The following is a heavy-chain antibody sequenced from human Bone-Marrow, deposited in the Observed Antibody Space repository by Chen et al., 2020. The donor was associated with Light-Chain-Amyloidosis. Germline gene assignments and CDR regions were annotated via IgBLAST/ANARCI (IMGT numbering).Heavy chain of an antibody. J-gene: IGHJ4*02. CDR3: ARRRDGYNFDY. D-gene: IGHD5-12*01. CDR2: IYPDDSDA. Sequence: EVQLEQSGPEVKKPGESRKISCKASGYTLPNYWIGWVRQMPGKGLEWMGVIYPDDSDARYSPSFEGQVTISADKSITTAYLQWRSLKASDTAMYYCARRRDGYNFDYWGQGTLVTVSS. V-gene: IGHV5-51*01. CDR1: GYTLPNYW.